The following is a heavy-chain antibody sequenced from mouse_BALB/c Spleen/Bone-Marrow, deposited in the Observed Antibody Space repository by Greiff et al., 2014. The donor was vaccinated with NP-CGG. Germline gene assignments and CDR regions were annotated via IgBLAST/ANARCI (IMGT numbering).Heavy chain of an antibody. CDR3: GRAFAY. V-gene: IGHV1-81*01. D-gene: IGHD3-3*01. CDR2: IYPGSGST. Sequence: VQLQQSGPELVKPGASVKMFCKASGYTFTDYVISWVKQRTGQGLGWIGEIYPGSGSTYYNEKFKGKATLTADKSSNTAYMQLSSLTSEDSAVYFCGRAFAYWGQGTLVTVSA. CDR1: GYTFTDYV. J-gene: IGHJ3*01.